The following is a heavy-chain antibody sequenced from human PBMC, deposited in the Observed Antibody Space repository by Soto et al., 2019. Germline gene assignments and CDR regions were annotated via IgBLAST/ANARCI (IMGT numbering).Heavy chain of an antibody. CDR2: ISGYNGYP. V-gene: IGHV1-18*01. CDR3: ARASAGALYDF. Sequence: ASVKVSCTTSGYIFTNYGVAWVRQAPGQGLELVAWISGYNGYPKHTQKFQGRVTVTTDTTTRTGYMELRNLRSDDTAVYYCARASAGALYDFWGQGTRVTVSS. J-gene: IGHJ4*02. D-gene: IGHD6-13*01. CDR1: GYIFTNYG.